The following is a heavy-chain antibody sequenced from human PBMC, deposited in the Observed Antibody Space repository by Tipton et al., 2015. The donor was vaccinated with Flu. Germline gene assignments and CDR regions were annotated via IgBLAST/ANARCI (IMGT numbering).Heavy chain of an antibody. V-gene: IGHV4-39*07. CDR3: VSDRGWMTEDF. CDR1: GGSISSSSHH. CDR2: MFHSVST. J-gene: IGHJ4*02. Sequence: TLSLTCTVSGGSISSSSHHWGWVRQPPGKGLEWIGCMFHSVSTYYNPSLKSRVTISLDTSKNQFSLKLSSVTAADTAVYYCVSDRGWMTEDFWGPGTLITVSS. D-gene: IGHD5-12*01.